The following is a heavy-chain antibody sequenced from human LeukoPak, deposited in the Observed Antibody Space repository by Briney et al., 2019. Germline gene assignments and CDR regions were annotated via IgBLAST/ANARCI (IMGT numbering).Heavy chain of an antibody. J-gene: IGHJ6*03. V-gene: IGHV1-18*01. D-gene: IGHD3-16*01. Sequence: ASVKVSCKASGYTFTSYGISWVRQAPGQGLEWMGWISAYNGNTNYAQKLQGRVTMTTDTSTSTAYMELRSLRSDDTAVYYCARSDAVGDYYYYYMDVWGKGITVTVSS. CDR3: ARSDAVGDYYYYYMDV. CDR2: ISAYNGNT. CDR1: GYTFTSYG.